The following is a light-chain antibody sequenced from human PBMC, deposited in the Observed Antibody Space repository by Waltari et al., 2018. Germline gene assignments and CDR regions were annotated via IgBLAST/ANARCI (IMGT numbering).Light chain of an antibody. J-gene: IGKJ1*01. Sequence: EIVLTQSPGTLSLSPGERATLSCRARQGVGKYLAWYQQRPGQAPRLLLYPASIRATGIPDRFSGSGSGTDFSLTISRLEPEDFAVYYCQKYDFLPATFGQGTTVEIK. CDR2: PAS. CDR3: QKYDFLPAT. V-gene: IGKV3-20*01. CDR1: QGVGKY.